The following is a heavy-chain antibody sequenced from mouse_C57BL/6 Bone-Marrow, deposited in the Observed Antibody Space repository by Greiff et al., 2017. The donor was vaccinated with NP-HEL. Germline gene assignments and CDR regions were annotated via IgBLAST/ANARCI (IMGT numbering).Heavy chain of an antibody. J-gene: IGHJ3*01. V-gene: IGHV10-1*01. CDR2: IRSKSNNYAT. D-gene: IGHD2-3*01. Sequence: EVKLQESGGGLVQPKGSLKLSCAASGFSFNTYAMNWVRQAPGKGLEWVARIRSKSNNYATYYADSVKDRFTISRDDSESMLYLQMNNLKTEDTAMYYCVSEGDGYPPGFAYWGQGTLVTVSA. CDR1: GFSFNTYA. CDR3: VSEGDGYPPGFAY.